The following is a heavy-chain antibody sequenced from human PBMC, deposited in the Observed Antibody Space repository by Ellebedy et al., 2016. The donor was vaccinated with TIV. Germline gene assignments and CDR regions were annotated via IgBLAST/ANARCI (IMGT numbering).Heavy chain of an antibody. J-gene: IGHJ6*02. V-gene: IGHV5-51*01. CDR3: ARGLYYGDYHYYYGMDV. Sequence: GESLKISCKGSGYSFTSYWIGWVRQMPGKGLEWMGIIYPGDSDTRYSPSFQGQVTISADKSISTAYLQWSSLKASDTAMYYCARGLYYGDYHYYYGMDVWGQGTTVTVSS. CDR2: IYPGDSDT. D-gene: IGHD4-17*01. CDR1: GYSFTSYW.